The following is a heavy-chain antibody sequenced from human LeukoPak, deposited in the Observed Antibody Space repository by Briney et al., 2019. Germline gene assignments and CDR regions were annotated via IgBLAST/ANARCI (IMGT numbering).Heavy chain of an antibody. J-gene: IGHJ4*02. CDR3: ARYVKNGYDTPGFDY. Sequence: SETLSLTCSVSCGSISSYYWSWIRQPAGKGLDWIGRIYTSGSTNYNPSLNSRVTMSVDTSKNQFSLKLSSVTAADTAVYYCARYVKNGYDTPGFDYWGQGTLVTVSS. D-gene: IGHD5-12*01. CDR1: CGSISSYY. CDR2: IYTSGST. V-gene: IGHV4-4*07.